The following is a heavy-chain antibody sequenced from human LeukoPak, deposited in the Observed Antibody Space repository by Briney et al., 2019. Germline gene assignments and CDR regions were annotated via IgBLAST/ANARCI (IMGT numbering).Heavy chain of an antibody. V-gene: IGHV4-39*01. D-gene: IGHD2-15*01. CDR2: MYYGGST. CDR1: GGSISSSTYY. Sequence: PSETLSLTCTVSGGSISSSTYYWGWVRQPPGKGLEWIGNMYYGGSTYYNPSLKSRVTISVDTSNNQFSLKLTSVTAADTAVYFCARLVGYYSRGSCYHFDYWGQGSLVTVSS. CDR3: ARLVGYYSRGSCYHFDY. J-gene: IGHJ4*02.